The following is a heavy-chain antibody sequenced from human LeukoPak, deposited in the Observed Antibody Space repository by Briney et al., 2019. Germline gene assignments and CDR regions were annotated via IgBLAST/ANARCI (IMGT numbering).Heavy chain of an antibody. CDR2: IYTGGST. Sequence: SETLSLTCTVSGSSISSYYWSWIRQPAEKGQELIGRIYTGGSTNYNPSLKSRVTMSVDTSKNQFSLKLSSVTAADTAVYYCARSYIAVAVCWFDPWGQGTLVTVSS. D-gene: IGHD6-19*01. J-gene: IGHJ5*02. CDR1: GSSISSYY. CDR3: ARSYIAVAVCWFDP. V-gene: IGHV4-4*07.